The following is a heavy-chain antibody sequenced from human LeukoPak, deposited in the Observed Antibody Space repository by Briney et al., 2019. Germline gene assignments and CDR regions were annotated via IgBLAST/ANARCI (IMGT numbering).Heavy chain of an antibody. D-gene: IGHD2-2*01. J-gene: IGHJ5*02. CDR1: GYTFTSYY. CDR2: INPSGGST. Sequence: ASVKVSCKASGYTFTSYYMHWVRQAPGQGLEWMGIINPSGGSTSYAQKFQGRVTITTDESTSTAYMELSSLRSEDTAVYYCARGLVVVPAALGWFDPWGQGTLVTVSS. V-gene: IGHV1-46*01. CDR3: ARGLVVVPAALGWFDP.